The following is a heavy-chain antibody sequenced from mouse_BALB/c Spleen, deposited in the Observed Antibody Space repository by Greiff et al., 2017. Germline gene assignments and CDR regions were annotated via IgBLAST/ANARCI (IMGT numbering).Heavy chain of an antibody. Sequence: VQLQQSGPELVKPGASVKIPCKASGYTFTDYNMYWVKQSHGKSLEWIGDINPNNGGTIYNQKFKGKATLTVDKSSSTAYMELRSLTSEDTAVYYCARASYYYGNYPYAMDYWGQGTSVTVSS. CDR1: GYTFTDYN. CDR3: ARASYYYGNYPYAMDY. D-gene: IGHD2-1*01. J-gene: IGHJ4*01. V-gene: IGHV1-18*01. CDR2: INPNNGGT.